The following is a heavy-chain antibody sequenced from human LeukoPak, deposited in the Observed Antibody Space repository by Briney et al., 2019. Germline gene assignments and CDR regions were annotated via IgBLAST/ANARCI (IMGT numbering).Heavy chain of an antibody. D-gene: IGHD4-17*01. V-gene: IGHV3-23*01. CDR1: GFTFSSYA. CDR2: ISGSSGST. Sequence: GGSLRLSCAASGFTFSSYAMSWVRQAPGKGLEWVSAISGSSGSTYYADSVKGRFTISRDNSKNTLYLQMNSLRAEDTAVYYCAKDPNPYGDYFDYWGQGTLVTVSS. J-gene: IGHJ4*02. CDR3: AKDPNPYGDYFDY.